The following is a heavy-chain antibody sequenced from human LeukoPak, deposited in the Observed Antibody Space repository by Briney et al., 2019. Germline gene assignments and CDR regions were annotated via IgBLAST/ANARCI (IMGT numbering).Heavy chain of an antibody. J-gene: IGHJ4*02. V-gene: IGHV4-31*03. CDR3: ARVGGCSSTSCYTGRVDY. CDR2: IYYSGST. Sequence: SETLSLTCTVSGGSISSGGYYWSWIRQHPGTGLEWIGYIYYSGSTYYNPSLKSRVTISVDTSKNQFSLKLSSVTAADTAVYYCARVGGCSSTSCYTGRVDYWGQGTLVTVSS. CDR1: GGSISSGGYY. D-gene: IGHD2-2*02.